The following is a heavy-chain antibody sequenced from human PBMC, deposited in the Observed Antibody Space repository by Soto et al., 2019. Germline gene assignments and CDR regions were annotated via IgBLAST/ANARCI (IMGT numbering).Heavy chain of an antibody. V-gene: IGHV5-10-1*01. CDR2: IDPSDSYT. CDR3: ARLPLAAAYSDANS. CDR1: GYSFTSFW. Sequence: GESLKISCRGSGYSFTSFWICWVRQMPGKGLEWMGRIDPSDSYTNYSPSFQGHVTISADKSISTAYLQWSSLKASDTAMYYCARLPLAAAYSDANSWGQGTLVTVSS. D-gene: IGHD6-13*01. J-gene: IGHJ4*02.